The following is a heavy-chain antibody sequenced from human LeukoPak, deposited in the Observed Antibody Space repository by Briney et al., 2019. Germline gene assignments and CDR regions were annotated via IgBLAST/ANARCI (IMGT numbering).Heavy chain of an antibody. J-gene: IGHJ4*02. CDR3: ARSKRGFPYYFDY. CDR2: ISSSSGYT. V-gene: IGHV3-11*03. CDR1: GFTFSTSA. D-gene: IGHD3-10*01. Sequence: GGSLRLSCAASGFTFSTSAMSWVCQAPGKGLEWVSYISSSSGYTNYADSVKGRFTISRDNAKNSLYLQMNSLRVEDTAVYYCARSKRGFPYYFDYWGQGTLVTVSS.